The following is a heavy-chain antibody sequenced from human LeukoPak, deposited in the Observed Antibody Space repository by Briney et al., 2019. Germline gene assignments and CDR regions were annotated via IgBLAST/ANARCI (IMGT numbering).Heavy chain of an antibody. J-gene: IGHJ4*02. V-gene: IGHV4-59*01. CDR2: IYYSGST. CDR3: AGGSAYCSGGGCYEFDY. CDR1: GGSISSYY. Sequence: SETLSLTCTVSGGSISSYYWSWIRQPPGKGLEWIGYIYYSGSTNYNPSLKSRVTISVDTSKNQFSLKLTTVTAADTAVYYCAGGSAYCSGGGCYEFDYWGQGTLVTVSS. D-gene: IGHD2-15*01.